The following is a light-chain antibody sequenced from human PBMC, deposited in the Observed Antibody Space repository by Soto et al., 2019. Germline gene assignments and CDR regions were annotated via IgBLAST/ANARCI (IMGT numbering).Light chain of an antibody. Sequence: SVLTQPPSASGSPGQSVTISCTGTSSDVGAYNYVSWYQQHPGKAPKLMIYDVSKRPSGVPDRFSGSKSGNTASLTVSGLQAEDEADFYCISYAGSSIWVFGGGTKLTVL. CDR1: SSDVGAYNY. CDR3: ISYAGSSIWV. J-gene: IGLJ3*02. V-gene: IGLV2-8*01. CDR2: DVS.